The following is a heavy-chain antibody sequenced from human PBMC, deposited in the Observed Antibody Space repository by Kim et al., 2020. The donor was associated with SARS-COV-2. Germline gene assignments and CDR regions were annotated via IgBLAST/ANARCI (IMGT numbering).Heavy chain of an antibody. D-gene: IGHD2-2*01. V-gene: IGHV3-30-3*01. CDR3: ARELSSSTSWEVPLDY. CDR2: ISYDGSNK. CDR1: GFTFSSYA. Sequence: GGSLRLSCAASGFTFSSYAMHWVRQAPGKGLEWVAVISYDGSNKYYADSVKGRFTISRDNSKNTLYLQMNSLRAEDTAVYYCARELSSSTSWEVPLDYWGQGTLVTVSS. J-gene: IGHJ4*02.